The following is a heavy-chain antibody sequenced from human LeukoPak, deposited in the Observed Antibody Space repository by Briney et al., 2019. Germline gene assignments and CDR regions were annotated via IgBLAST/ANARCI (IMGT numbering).Heavy chain of an antibody. Sequence: GGSLRLSCAASGFTFSSYGMSWVRQAPGKGLEWVSFITPNADRTSYADSVEGRFTISRDNPRNTLYMQMNSLRDEDTALYYCAIMHGYYDGSGYWVQWGQGTLVTVSS. CDR1: GFTFSSYG. V-gene: IGHV3-23*01. CDR2: ITPNADRT. D-gene: IGHD3-22*01. J-gene: IGHJ1*01. CDR3: AIMHGYYDGSGYWVQ.